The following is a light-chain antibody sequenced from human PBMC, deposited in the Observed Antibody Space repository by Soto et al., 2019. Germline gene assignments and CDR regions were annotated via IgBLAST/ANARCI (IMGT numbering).Light chain of an antibody. V-gene: IGKV4-1*01. CDR1: QSVLYSSNNKNY. J-gene: IGKJ2*02. CDR3: QQSYSTPRT. Sequence: DIVMTQSPDSLAVSLGERATINCKSSQSVLYSSNNKNYLAWYQQKPGQPPKLLIYWASTRESGVPDRFSGSGSGTELTLTISSLQAEDVAIYYCQQSYSTPRTFGQGTKLEIK. CDR2: WAS.